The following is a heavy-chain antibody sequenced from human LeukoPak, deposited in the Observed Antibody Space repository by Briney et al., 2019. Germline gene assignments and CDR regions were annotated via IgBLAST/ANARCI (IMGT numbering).Heavy chain of an antibody. J-gene: IGHJ3*02. Sequence: ASVKVSCKASGYTFTSYYVHWVRQAPGQGLEWMGIINPSGGSTSYAQKFQGRVTMTRDTSTSTVYMELSRLRSDDTAVYYCARDLEFWVVSGRGTDAFDIWGQGTMVTVSS. CDR3: ARDLEFWVVSGRGTDAFDI. CDR2: INPSGGST. CDR1: GYTFTSYY. D-gene: IGHD3/OR15-3a*01. V-gene: IGHV1-46*01.